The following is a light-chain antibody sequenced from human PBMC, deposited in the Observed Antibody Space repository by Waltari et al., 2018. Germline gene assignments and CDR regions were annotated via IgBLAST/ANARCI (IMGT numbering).Light chain of an antibody. CDR2: AAS. CDR1: RPITTY. CDR3: QQSHSAPLA. J-gene: IGKJ4*01. V-gene: IGKV1-39*01. Sequence: DIQMTQSPSSLSASLGAGLTITCRASRPITTYVTWYQQRPGLAPKLLIYAASTLQRGVPTRFSGSGSGTDFTLTISSLQVEDFATYYCQQSHSAPLAFGGGTRLEI.